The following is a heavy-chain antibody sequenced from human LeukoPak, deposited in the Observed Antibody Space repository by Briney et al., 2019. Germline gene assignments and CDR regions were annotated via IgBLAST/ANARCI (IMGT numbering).Heavy chain of an antibody. CDR2: INSNGGST. D-gene: IGHD3-3*01. Sequence: GGSLTLSCTTSGFTFGTSTMTWVRQAPGKGLEWVSTINSNGGSTYYASSVKGRFTISRDNSRNTLYLRMSSLRAEDTAVYYCEPPLQFLESWGXGTMVIVSS. CDR3: EPPLQFLES. J-gene: IGHJ5*02. V-gene: IGHV3-23*01. CDR1: GFTFGTST.